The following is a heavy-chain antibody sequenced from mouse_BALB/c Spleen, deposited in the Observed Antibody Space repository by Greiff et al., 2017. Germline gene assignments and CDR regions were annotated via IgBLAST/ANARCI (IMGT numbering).Heavy chain of an antibody. D-gene: IGHD1-1*01. CDR3: ARDYYGSSLAWFAY. CDR2: ISSGGSYT. J-gene: IGHJ3*01. V-gene: IGHV5-9-4*01. CDR1: GFTFSSYA. Sequence: DVKLVESGGGLVKPGGSLKLSCAASGFTFSSYAMSWVRQSPEKRLEWVAEISSGGSYTYYPDTVTGRFTISRDNAKNTLYLEMSSLRSEDTAMYYCARDYYGSSLAWFAYWGQGTLVTVSA.